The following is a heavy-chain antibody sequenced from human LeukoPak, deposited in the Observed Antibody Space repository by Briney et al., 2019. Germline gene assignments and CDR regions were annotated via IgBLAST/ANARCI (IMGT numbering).Heavy chain of an antibody. CDR1: GYSITTDY. Sequence: SETLSLTCTVSGYSITTDYWNWIRQPPGKGLEWVGDIHSWSTYYNPSLKSRVTISVNTSSSQYSLKLNSVTVVSSAVYFCARRPWGGIDVWGQGTTVIVSS. J-gene: IGHJ6*02. CDR2: IHSWST. D-gene: IGHD1-26*01. V-gene: IGHV4-59*01. CDR3: ARRPWGGIDV.